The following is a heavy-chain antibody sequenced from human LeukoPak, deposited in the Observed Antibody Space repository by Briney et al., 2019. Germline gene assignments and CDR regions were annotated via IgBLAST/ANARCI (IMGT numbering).Heavy chain of an antibody. Sequence: GGSLRLSCAASGFTFSSYSMNWVRQAPGKGLEWVSYFCSSSRTIIYADSVKGRFTISRDDAKNSLYLQMNSLRDDDTAVYYCAKASVAATAFYSFDSWGQGTLVTVSS. CDR1: GFTFSSYS. CDR2: FCSSSRTI. J-gene: IGHJ4*02. CDR3: AKASVAATAFYSFDS. D-gene: IGHD6-19*01. V-gene: IGHV3-48*02.